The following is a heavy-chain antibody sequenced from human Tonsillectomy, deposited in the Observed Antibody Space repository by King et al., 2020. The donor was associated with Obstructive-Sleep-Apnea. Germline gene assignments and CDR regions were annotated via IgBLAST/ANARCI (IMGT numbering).Heavy chain of an antibody. CDR2: ISYDGSNK. D-gene: IGHD2-2*01. Sequence: AQLVQSGGGVVQPGRSLRLSCAASGFTFSSYAMHWVRQAPGKGLEWVAVISYDGSNKYYADSVKGRFTISRDNSKNTLYLQMNSLRAEDTAVYYCARGRDAMIERGGLVGGMDVWGQGTTVTVSS. CDR1: GFTFSSYA. CDR3: ARGRDAMIERGGLVGGMDV. J-gene: IGHJ6*02. V-gene: IGHV3-30*04.